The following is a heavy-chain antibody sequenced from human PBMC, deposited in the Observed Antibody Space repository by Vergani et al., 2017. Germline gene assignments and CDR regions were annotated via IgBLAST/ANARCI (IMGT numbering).Heavy chain of an antibody. D-gene: IGHD5-24*01. CDR2: INPNSGGT. Sequence: QVQLVQSGAEVKKPGASVKVSCKASGYTFTGYYMHWVRQAPGQGLEWMGWINPNSGGTKYAQKFQGRVTMTRDTSISTAYMELSRLRSDDTAVYYCATHEMATSPFDYWGQGTLVTVSS. CDR3: ATHEMATSPFDY. J-gene: IGHJ4*02. CDR1: GYTFTGYY. V-gene: IGHV1-2*02.